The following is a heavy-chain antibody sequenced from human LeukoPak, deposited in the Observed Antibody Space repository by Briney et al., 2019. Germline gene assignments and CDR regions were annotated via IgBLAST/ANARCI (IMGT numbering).Heavy chain of an antibody. CDR3: ARSGGYSLARDWFDP. CDR2: INWNGGST. Sequence: GGSLRLSCAASGFTFDDYGMTWVRQAPGRGLEWVSGINWNGGSTGYADSVKGRSTISRDNAKNSLYLQMNSLRAEDTAFYYCARSGGYSLARDWFDPWGQGTLATVSS. J-gene: IGHJ5*02. D-gene: IGHD2-15*01. CDR1: GFTFDDYG. V-gene: IGHV3-20*04.